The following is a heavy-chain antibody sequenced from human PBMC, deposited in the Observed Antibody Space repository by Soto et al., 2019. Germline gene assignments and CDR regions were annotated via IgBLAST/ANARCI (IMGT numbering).Heavy chain of an antibody. CDR1: GGSFTNYY. D-gene: IGHD3-16*01. CDR2: INHSGGT. Sequence: QVQLLQWGAGLLKPSETLSLTCGVYGGSFTNYYWSWIRQTPEKGLEWIGEINHSGGTDYNPSLKSRVTISVDTSKGQFSLKLSSVTAADTAVYYCARDVEGGALDIWGQGTMVTVSS. V-gene: IGHV4-34*01. CDR3: ARDVEGGALDI. J-gene: IGHJ3*02.